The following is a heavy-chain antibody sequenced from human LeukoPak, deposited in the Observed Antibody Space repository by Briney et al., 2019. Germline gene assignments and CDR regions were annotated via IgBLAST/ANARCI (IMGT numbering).Heavy chain of an antibody. CDR1: GGSFSGYY. Sequence: SETLSLTCAVYGGSFSGYYWSWIRQPPGKGLEWIGEINHSGSTNYNPSLKSRVTISVDTSKNQFSLKLSSVTAADTAVYYCARGRALYYYNMDVWGEGTTVTVSS. CDR2: INHSGST. J-gene: IGHJ6*03. CDR3: ARGRALYYYNMDV. V-gene: IGHV4-34*01.